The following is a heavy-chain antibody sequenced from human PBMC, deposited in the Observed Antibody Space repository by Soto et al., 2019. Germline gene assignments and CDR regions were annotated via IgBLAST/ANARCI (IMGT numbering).Heavy chain of an antibody. D-gene: IGHD2-21*01. Sequence: EASVKVSCKASGGTFSSYAISWVRQAPGQGLEWMGGIIPIFGTANYAQKFQGRVTITADESTSTAYMELSSLRSEDTAVYYCARVVGDYYYYYGMDVWGQGTTVTVSS. J-gene: IGHJ6*02. CDR3: ARVVGDYYYYYGMDV. CDR2: IIPIFGTA. CDR1: GGTFSSYA. V-gene: IGHV1-69*13.